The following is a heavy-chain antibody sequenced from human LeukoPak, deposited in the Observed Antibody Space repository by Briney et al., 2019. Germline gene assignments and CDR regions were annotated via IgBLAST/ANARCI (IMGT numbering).Heavy chain of an antibody. D-gene: IGHD3-10*01. V-gene: IGHV4-59*12. CDR1: GGSFSSYS. J-gene: IGHJ4*02. Sequence: PSETLSLTCAVYGGSFSSYSWSWIRQPPGRGLEWIGYIYYSGSTTYNPSLKTRLTMSLDTSKNQFSLKLNSVTAADTAVYYCAGDYGSGSYRFDYWGQGTLVTVSS. CDR3: AGDYGSGSYRFDY. CDR2: IYYSGST.